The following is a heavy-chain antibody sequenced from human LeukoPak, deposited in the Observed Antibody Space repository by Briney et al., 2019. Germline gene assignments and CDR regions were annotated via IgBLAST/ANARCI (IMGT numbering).Heavy chain of an antibody. D-gene: IGHD6-13*01. V-gene: IGHV3-13*01. CDR3: ARVGSSSSRLWFDP. J-gene: IGHJ5*02. Sequence: GGSLRLCCAASGFTFSSYDMHWVRQATGKGLEWVSAIGTAGDTYYPGSVKGRFTISRENAKNSLCLQMNSLRAGDTAVYYCARVGSSSSRLWFDPWGQGTLVTVSS. CDR1: GFTFSSYD. CDR2: IGTAGDT.